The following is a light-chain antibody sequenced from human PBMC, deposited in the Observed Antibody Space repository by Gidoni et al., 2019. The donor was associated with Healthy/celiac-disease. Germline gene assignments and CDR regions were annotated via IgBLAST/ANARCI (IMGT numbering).Light chain of an antibody. V-gene: IGKV3-11*01. CDR2: DAS. CDR1: QSVSSY. Sequence: EIVLTQSPATLSLSPGELATLSCRASQSVSSYLAWYQQKPGQAPRLLIYDASNRATGIPARFSGSGSGTDFTLTISILEPEDFAVYYCQQRSNWSYTFGQGTKLEIK. CDR3: QQRSNWSYT. J-gene: IGKJ2*01.